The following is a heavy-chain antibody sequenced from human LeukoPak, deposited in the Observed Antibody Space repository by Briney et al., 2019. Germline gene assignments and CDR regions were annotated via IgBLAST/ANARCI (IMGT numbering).Heavy chain of an antibody. CDR3: ARDQEAFDY. CDR1: GYSFNSHH. J-gene: IGHJ4*02. CDR2: KFSHDGST. V-gene: IGHV1-46*02. Sequence: GASVKVSCKTSGYSFNSHHVHWVRQAPGQGLEWMGVKFSHDGSTSTAQKFQGRVTLTRDTSTNTVGMELSSLRSEDTAVYYCARDQEAFDYWGQGTLVTVSS.